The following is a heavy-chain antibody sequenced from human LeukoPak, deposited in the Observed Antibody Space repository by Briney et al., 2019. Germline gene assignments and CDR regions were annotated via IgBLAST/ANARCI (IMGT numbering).Heavy chain of an antibody. D-gene: IGHD3-10*01. J-gene: IGHJ4*02. V-gene: IGHV3-23*01. CDR1: GFTFSNHA. Sequence: GGSLRLSCEGSGFTFSNHAMSWVRQAPGKGLEWVSAISGSATSSFYADSVKGRFTISRDNSKNTLYLQMNSLRAEDTAVYYCANELLWFGDPSNYWGQGTLVTVSS. CDR2: ISGSATSS. CDR3: ANELLWFGDPSNY.